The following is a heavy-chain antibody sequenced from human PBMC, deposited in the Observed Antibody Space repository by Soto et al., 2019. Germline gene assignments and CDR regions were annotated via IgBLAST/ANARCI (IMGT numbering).Heavy chain of an antibody. J-gene: IGHJ3*02. D-gene: IGHD6-13*01. V-gene: IGHV5-51*01. CDR2: IFPGDSDT. CDR3: AAGYTTGPDAFDI. Sequence: GESLKISCKGSGYNFANYWIGWVRQMPGKGLEWMGMIFPGDSDTKNSPSLQGQITMSVDKSDSSAYPQWRSLKASDTAMYYCAAGYTTGPDAFDIWGQGTMVT. CDR1: GYNFANYW.